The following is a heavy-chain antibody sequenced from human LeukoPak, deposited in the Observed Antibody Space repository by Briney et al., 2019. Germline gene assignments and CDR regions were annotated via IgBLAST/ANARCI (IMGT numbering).Heavy chain of an antibody. Sequence: SVKVSCKASGGTFSSYAISWVRQAPGQGLEWMGGIIPIFGTANYAQKFQGRVTITADESTSTAYMELSSLRSEDTAVYYCARGKVPAAIGDRFGWFDPWGQGTLVTVSS. V-gene: IGHV1-69*01. J-gene: IGHJ5*02. CDR1: GGTFSSYA. CDR3: ARGKVPAAIGDRFGWFDP. CDR2: IIPIFGTA. D-gene: IGHD2-2*01.